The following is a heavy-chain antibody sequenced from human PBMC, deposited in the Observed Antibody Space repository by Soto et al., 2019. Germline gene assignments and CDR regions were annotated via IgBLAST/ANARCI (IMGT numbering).Heavy chain of an antibody. Sequence: ASETLSLTCTVSGGSISSSSYYWGWIRQPPGKGLEWIGSIYYSGSTYYNPSLKSRVTISVDTSKNQFSLKLSSVTAADTAVYYCARQKKPIDYWGQGTLVTVSS. V-gene: IGHV4-39*01. J-gene: IGHJ4*02. CDR1: GGSISSSSYY. CDR2: IYYSGST. CDR3: ARQKKPIDY.